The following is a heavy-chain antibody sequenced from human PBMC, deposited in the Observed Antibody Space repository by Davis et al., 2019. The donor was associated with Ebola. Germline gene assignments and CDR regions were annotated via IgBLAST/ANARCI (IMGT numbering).Heavy chain of an antibody. CDR1: GFIFSDYT. CDR2: IFGSGRNI. J-gene: IGHJ3*02. D-gene: IGHD2-15*01. V-gene: IGHV3-21*01. CDR3: TRKCSGDSYCVHDAFDI. Sequence: GESLKISCAASGFIFSDYTMHWVRQAPGRGLEWVSSIFGSGRNIYQVASVKGRFTISRDNAKNSLYLQMNSLRVEDTAVYYCTRKCSGDSYCVHDAFDIWGQGTMVTVSS.